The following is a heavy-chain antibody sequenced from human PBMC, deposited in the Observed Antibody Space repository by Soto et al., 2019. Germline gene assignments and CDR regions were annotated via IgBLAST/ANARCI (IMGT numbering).Heavy chain of an antibody. J-gene: IGHJ6*02. CDR1: GFSLTTGKMG. D-gene: IGHD1-1*01. CDR2: IFSDNER. Sequence: SVPTLVNPTETLTLTCTVSGFSLTTGKMGVSWIRQPPVKALEWLAHIFSDNERSYSTSLQGRLTISKDTSGSQVVLSMTNVDPVDTATYYCARMNAASNQLYYVMDVSGQGPKGT. CDR3: ARMNAASNQLYYVMDV. V-gene: IGHV2-26*01.